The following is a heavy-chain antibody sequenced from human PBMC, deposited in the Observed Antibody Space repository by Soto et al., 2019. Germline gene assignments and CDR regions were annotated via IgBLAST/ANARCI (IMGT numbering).Heavy chain of an antibody. CDR1: GGSFSGYY. Sequence: QVQLQQWGAGLLKPSETLSLTCAVYGGSFSGYYWSWIRQPPGKGLAWIGEINHSGSTNYNPSLKSRVTISVDTSKNQFSLKLSSVTAADTAVYYCARAFYGDLDYWGQGTLVTVSS. D-gene: IGHD4-17*01. CDR2: INHSGST. J-gene: IGHJ4*02. CDR3: ARAFYGDLDY. V-gene: IGHV4-34*01.